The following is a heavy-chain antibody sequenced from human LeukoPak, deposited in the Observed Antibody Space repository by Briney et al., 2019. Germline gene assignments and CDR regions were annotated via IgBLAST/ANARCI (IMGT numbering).Heavy chain of an antibody. CDR2: ITATGSRT. D-gene: IGHD3-16*01. Sequence: GGSLRLSCTASGLTFGSYTMSWVRQAPGKGLEWVSGITATGSRTYYADSVKGRFTISRDSSKNTLYLQLNSLRADDTAVYYCATSMGGGNIDYWGQGALVTVSS. CDR3: ATSMGGGNIDY. V-gene: IGHV3-23*01. J-gene: IGHJ4*02. CDR1: GLTFGSYT.